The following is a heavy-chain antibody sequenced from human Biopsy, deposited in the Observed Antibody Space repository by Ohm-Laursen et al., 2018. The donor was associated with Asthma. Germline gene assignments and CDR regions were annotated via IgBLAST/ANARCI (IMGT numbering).Heavy chain of an antibody. V-gene: IGHV4-34*01. J-gene: IGHJ6*02. CDR3: ASGPQWSGLDI. CDR1: RGPFRGYV. Sequence: TLSLTCALNRGPFRGYVWAWIRQPPGKGLEWIGEIPQGGATTVNPSLKSRVTISIDPSKSQLYLNLRSLTAADTAVYYCASGPQWSGLDIWGQGTTVTVSS. CDR2: IPQGGAT. D-gene: IGHD2-8*01.